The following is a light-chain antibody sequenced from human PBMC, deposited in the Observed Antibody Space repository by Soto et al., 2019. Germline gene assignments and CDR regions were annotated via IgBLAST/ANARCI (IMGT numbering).Light chain of an antibody. Sequence: EIVMTQSPATLSVSPGERATLSCRASQSVSSNLVWYQQKPGQAPRLLIYDASSRATGIPDRFSGGGSGTDFTLTISRLEPEDFAVYYCQQFSSYPPTFGGGTKVDIK. CDR1: QSVSSN. CDR2: DAS. J-gene: IGKJ4*01. V-gene: IGKV3-20*01. CDR3: QQFSSYPPT.